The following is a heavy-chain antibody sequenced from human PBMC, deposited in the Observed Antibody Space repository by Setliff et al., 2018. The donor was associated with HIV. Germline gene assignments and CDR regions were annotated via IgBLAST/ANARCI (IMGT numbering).Heavy chain of an antibody. Sequence: SETLSLTCTVSGGSISTYYWSWIRQPPGKGLEWIGSIYLTGSSDNNPSLKSRVTLSVDTSKHQFSLKLSSVTAADTAVYYCARYYFGSASRNFYQFMDVWGKGTTVTVSS. J-gene: IGHJ6*03. CDR1: GGSISTYY. CDR2: IYLTGSS. V-gene: IGHV4-59*01. CDR3: ARYYFGSASRNFYQFMDV. D-gene: IGHD3-10*01.